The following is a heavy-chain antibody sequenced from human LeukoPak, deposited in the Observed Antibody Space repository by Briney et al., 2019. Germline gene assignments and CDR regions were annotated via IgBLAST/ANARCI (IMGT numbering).Heavy chain of an antibody. V-gene: IGHV1-18*01. J-gene: IGHJ5*02. CDR1: GYTFTSYG. Sequence: ASVKVSCKASGYTFTSYGISWVRQAPGQGLERMGWISAYNGNTNYAQKLQGRVTMTTDTSTSTAYMELRSLRSDDTAVYYCARDEGMFRYSNWFDPWGQGTLVTVSS. CDR3: ARDEGMFRYSNWFDP. D-gene: IGHD3-10*02. CDR2: ISAYNGNT.